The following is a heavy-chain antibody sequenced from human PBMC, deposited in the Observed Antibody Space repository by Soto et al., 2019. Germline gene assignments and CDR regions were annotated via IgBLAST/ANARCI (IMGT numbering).Heavy chain of an antibody. Sequence: EVQLLESGGGLVQPGGSLRLSCAASGFTFSTYAMSWVRQAPGKGLEWVSAISLGGSYTYYADSVKGRFTISRDNSKNRLYLQMISLRAEDTAVYYCAKGQSDSGSYYTPLAHGMDVWGRGTTVTVSS. J-gene: IGHJ6*02. CDR2: ISLGGSYT. D-gene: IGHD1-26*01. CDR1: GFTFSTYA. V-gene: IGHV3-23*01. CDR3: AKGQSDSGSYYTPLAHGMDV.